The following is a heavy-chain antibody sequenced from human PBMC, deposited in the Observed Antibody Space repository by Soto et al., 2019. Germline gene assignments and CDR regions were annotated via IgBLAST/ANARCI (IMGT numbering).Heavy chain of an antibody. CDR2: IYHRGST. Sequence: PSETLSLTCAVSGGSISTAISSNNWWSWVRQPPGKGLEWIGEIYHRGSTNYNPSLKSRVTISVDKSKNQFSLKLTSVTAADTAVYYCARAVAHNWFDPWGQGMLVT. CDR1: GGSISTAISSNNW. CDR3: ARAVAHNWFDP. D-gene: IGHD6-19*01. J-gene: IGHJ5*02. V-gene: IGHV4-4*02.